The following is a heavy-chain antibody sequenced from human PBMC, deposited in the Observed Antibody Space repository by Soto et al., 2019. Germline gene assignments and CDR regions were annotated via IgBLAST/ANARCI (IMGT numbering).Heavy chain of an antibody. CDR2: ISSSSNYI. Sequence: GGSLRLSCAASGFNFNVYSMNWVRQAPGKGLEWTSSISSSSNYIHYRDSVRGRFTISRDNAKNSQYLQLDSLRVEDTAVYFCARDRDSEVFDSWGQGTLVTVSS. CDR1: GFNFNVYS. CDR3: ARDRDSEVFDS. J-gene: IGHJ5*01. V-gene: IGHV3-21*01. D-gene: IGHD2-21*02.